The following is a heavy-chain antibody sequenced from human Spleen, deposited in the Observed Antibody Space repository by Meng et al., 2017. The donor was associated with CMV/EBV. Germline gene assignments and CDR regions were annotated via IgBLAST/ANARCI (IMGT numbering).Heavy chain of an antibody. J-gene: IGHJ5*02. CDR3: AKDAEHATSWYYWFEH. V-gene: IGHV1-18*01. CDR2: ISGFDGNT. CDR1: GYIFSNYG. Sequence: QVQLLQSGAAMKKPGASLMVSCTTSGYIFSNYGIAWVRQAPGQGLEWMGWISGFDGNTNYAQRLQGRVTLTRDTSTTTVYMQLRNLEPDDTAVYYCAKDAEHATSWYYWFEHWGQGTLVTVSS. D-gene: IGHD6-13*01.